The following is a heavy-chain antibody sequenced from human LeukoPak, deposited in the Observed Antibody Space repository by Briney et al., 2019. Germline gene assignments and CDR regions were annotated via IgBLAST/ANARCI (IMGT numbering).Heavy chain of an antibody. V-gene: IGHV3-53*01. D-gene: IGHD5-18*01. CDR3: AREGYSYGQNWFDP. Sequence: PGGSLRLSCAASGFTVSSNYMSWVRQAPGKGLEWVSVIYSGGSTYYADSVKGRFTISRDNSKNTLCLQMNSLRAEDTAVYYCAREGYSYGQNWFDPWGQGTLVTVSS. CDR2: IYSGGST. CDR1: GFTVSSNY. J-gene: IGHJ5*02.